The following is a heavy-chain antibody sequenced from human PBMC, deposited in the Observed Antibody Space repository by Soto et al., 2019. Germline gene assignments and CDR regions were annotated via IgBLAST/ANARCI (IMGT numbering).Heavy chain of an antibody. Sequence: SETLSLTCTVSGGSISSSSYYWGWIRQPPGKGLEWIGSIYYSGSTYYNPSLKSRVTISVDTSKNQFSLKLSSVTAADTAVYYCASSLRLAQDFDYWGQGTLVTVSS. CDR1: GGSISSSSYY. J-gene: IGHJ4*02. CDR3: ASSLRLAQDFDY. CDR2: IYYSGST. D-gene: IGHD3-16*02. V-gene: IGHV4-39*01.